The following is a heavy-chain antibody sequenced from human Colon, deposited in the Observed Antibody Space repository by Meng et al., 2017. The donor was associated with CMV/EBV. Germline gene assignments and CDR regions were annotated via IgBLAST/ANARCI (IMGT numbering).Heavy chain of an antibody. V-gene: IGHV2-5*02. Sequence: SGFSLSTSGLGVGWIRQPPGQALEWLALIYWDDDKRYSPSLKSRLTITKDTSENQVVLTMTNLDPVDTATYFCAHSDNLAAAGGFDYWGQGTLVTVSS. J-gene: IGHJ4*02. CDR1: GFSLSTSGLG. CDR3: AHSDNLAAAGGFDY. D-gene: IGHD6-13*01. CDR2: IYWDDDK.